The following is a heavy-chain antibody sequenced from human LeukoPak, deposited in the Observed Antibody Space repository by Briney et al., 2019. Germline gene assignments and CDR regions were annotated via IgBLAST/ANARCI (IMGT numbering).Heavy chain of an antibody. Sequence: GGSLRLSRAASGFTFSHYAMRWVRQAPGKGLEWLSEIGGGGDGAYHADSVKGRFTISRDNSKNTLYLQMNSLRAEDTAVYYCTTSWPKVREGDQWGQGTLVTVSS. D-gene: IGHD3-10*01. J-gene: IGHJ4*02. CDR3: TTSWPKVREGDQ. V-gene: IGHV3-23*01. CDR2: IGGGGDGA. CDR1: GFTFSHYA.